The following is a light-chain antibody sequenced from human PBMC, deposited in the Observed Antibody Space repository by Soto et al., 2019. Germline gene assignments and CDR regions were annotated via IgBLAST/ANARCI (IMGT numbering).Light chain of an antibody. CDR1: QSVSSSY. CDR2: GSF. Sequence: EIVLTQSPGTLSLSPGETATLSCRASQSVSSSYLAWYQQKPGQPPRLLIYGSFSRATGIPDRFSASGSGTDFTLTISRLEPEDFAVYYCQQYGGSPAFTFGPGTKVYL. J-gene: IGKJ3*01. V-gene: IGKV3-20*01. CDR3: QQYGGSPAFT.